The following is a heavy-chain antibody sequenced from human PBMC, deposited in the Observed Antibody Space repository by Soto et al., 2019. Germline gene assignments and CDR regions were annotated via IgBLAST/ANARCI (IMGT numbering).Heavy chain of an antibody. Sequence: ASVKVSCKVPGGSFSTYAISWVRQAPGQGLEWMGGINPIIRKPRYGQKFQGWVTITRDKSMTTAYMELSNLRSEDTAVYYCARGIKYGDYSRWFDPWGPGTLVTVSS. V-gene: IGHV1-69*10. CDR3: ARGIKYGDYSRWFDP. CDR2: INPIIRKP. CDR1: GGSFSTYA. D-gene: IGHD4-17*01. J-gene: IGHJ5*02.